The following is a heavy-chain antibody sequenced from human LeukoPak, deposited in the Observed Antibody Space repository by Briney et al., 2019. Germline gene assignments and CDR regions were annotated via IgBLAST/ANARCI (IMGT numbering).Heavy chain of an antibody. CDR3: ARHGAFGELYYGMDV. V-gene: IGHV4-39*01. J-gene: IGHJ6*02. D-gene: IGHD3-10*01. CDR2: TYYSGST. Sequence: SETLSLTCTVSGGSITSSSYYWGWTRQPPGKGLEWIGSTYYSGSTYYNPSLKSRVTISVDTSKNQFSLKLSSVTAADTAVYYCARHGAFGELYYGMDVWGPGTTVTVSS. CDR1: GGSITSSSYY.